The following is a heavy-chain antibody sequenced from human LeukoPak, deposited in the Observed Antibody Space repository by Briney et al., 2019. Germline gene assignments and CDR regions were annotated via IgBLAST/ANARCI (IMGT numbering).Heavy chain of an antibody. CDR1: GGSFRGYY. J-gene: IGHJ4*02. CDR2: INHRGST. CDR3: AREGGPYRPLDY. V-gene: IGHV4-34*01. Sequence: SETLSLTYSVYGGSFRGYYWNCMRQPPGKGLEWIGEINHRGSTNYNPSLKSRVGISVDKSENHISLQLTAVTAAHTAVYYCAREGGPYRPLDYSGQGILVTVSS.